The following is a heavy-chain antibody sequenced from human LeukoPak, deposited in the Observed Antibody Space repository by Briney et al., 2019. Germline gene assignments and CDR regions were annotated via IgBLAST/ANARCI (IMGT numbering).Heavy chain of an antibody. CDR3: ARDWVAGVPFDAFDI. CDR1: GFTFSSYA. V-gene: IGHV3-7*03. CDR2: IKEDGSEK. Sequence: GGSLRLSCAASGFTFSSYAMTWVRQAPGKGLEWVANIKEDGSEKYYVDSVKGRFTISRDNAQNSVYLHMNSLTAEDTALYYCARDWVAGVPFDAFDIWGQGTMVSVSS. J-gene: IGHJ3*02. D-gene: IGHD3-10*01.